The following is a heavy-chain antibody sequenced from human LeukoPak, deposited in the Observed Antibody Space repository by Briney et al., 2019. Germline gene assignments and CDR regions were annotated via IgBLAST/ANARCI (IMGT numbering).Heavy chain of an antibody. D-gene: IGHD3-22*01. Sequence: SETLSLTCTVSGGSISSYYWNWIRQPPGKGLEWIGYIYYSGSTNYNPSLKSRVTTSVDTSKNQVSLKLSSVTAADTAVYYCARDWGGYYDSSGYYYPNAFDSWGQGAMVTVSS. J-gene: IGHJ3*02. CDR2: IYYSGST. CDR1: GGSISSYY. V-gene: IGHV4-59*01. CDR3: ARDWGGYYDSSGYYYPNAFDS.